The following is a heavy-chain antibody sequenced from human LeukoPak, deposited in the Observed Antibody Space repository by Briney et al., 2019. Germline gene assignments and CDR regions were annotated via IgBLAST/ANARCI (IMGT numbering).Heavy chain of an antibody. CDR1: GGSISSYY. Sequence: SETLSLTCTVSGGSISSYYWSWIRQPPGKGLEWIGYIYYSGSTNYNPSLKSRVTISVDTSKIQFSLKLSSVTAADTAVYYCARTTFYYYYMDVWGKGTTVTVSS. CDR3: ARTTFYYYYMDV. V-gene: IGHV4-59*01. J-gene: IGHJ6*03. CDR2: IYYSGST. D-gene: IGHD2/OR15-2a*01.